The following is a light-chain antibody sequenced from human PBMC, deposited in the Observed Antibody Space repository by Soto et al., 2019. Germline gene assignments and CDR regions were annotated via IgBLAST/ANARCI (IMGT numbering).Light chain of an antibody. Sequence: DIQMTQSPSSLSASVGDRVTITCRASQSISSSLNWYQQKPGKAPKLLIYAASSLQSGFPSRFTGSGSGTDFTLTISSLQPEYFATYYCQQSNSIPHTFGQGTKLEIK. V-gene: IGKV1-39*01. J-gene: IGKJ2*01. CDR3: QQSNSIPHT. CDR1: QSISSS. CDR2: AAS.